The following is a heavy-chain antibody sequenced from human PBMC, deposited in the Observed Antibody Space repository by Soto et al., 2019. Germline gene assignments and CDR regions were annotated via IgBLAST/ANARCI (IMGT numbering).Heavy chain of an antibody. J-gene: IGHJ5*02. CDR1: VGSIISGDYY. Sequence: SETLSLTCTVSVGSIISGDYYWSWIRQPPGKGLEWIGYIYYSGSTYYNPSLKSRVTISVDTSKNQFSLKLSSVTAADTAVYYCARVGYYDSSGYPNWFDPWGQGTLVTVSS. CDR2: IYYSGST. D-gene: IGHD3-22*01. CDR3: ARVGYYDSSGYPNWFDP. V-gene: IGHV4-30-4*01.